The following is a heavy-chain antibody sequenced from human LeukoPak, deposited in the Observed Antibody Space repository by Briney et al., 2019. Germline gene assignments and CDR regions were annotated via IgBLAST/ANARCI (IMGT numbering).Heavy chain of an antibody. Sequence: SETLSLTCTVSGGSISSYSWSWIRQPPGKGLEWIGYIYNSGSTNYNPSLKSRVIISVDTSKNQFSLKLSSVTAADTAVYCCARVISTRHRAFLRIANYFDFWGQGTLVTVSS. CDR2: IYNSGST. D-gene: IGHD6-6*01. J-gene: IGHJ4*02. V-gene: IGHV4-59*01. CDR1: GGSISSYS. CDR3: ARVISTRHRAFLRIANYFDF.